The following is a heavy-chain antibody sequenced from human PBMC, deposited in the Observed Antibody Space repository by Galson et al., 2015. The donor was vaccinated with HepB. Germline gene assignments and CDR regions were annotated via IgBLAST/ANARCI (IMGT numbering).Heavy chain of an antibody. CDR3: TRLGSSGWYNWFDP. Sequence: SLRLSCAASGFTFSGSAMHWVRQASGKGLAWVGRIRSKANSYATAYAASVKGRFTISRDDSKNTAYLQMNSLKTEDTAVYYCTRLGSSGWYNWFDPWGQGTLVTVSS. CDR2: IRSKANSYAT. D-gene: IGHD6-19*01. V-gene: IGHV3-73*01. CDR1: GFTFSGSA. J-gene: IGHJ5*02.